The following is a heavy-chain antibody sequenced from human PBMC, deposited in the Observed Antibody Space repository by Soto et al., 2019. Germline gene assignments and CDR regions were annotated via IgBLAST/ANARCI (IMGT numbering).Heavy chain of an antibody. J-gene: IGHJ6*02. CDR3: AKGNRRYYYGMDV. Sequence: NPSETLSLTCTVSGGSISSYYWSWIRQPPGKGLEWIGYIYYSGSTNYNPSLKSRVTISVDTSKNQFSPKLSSVTAADTAVYYCAKGNRRYYYGMDVWGQGTTVTVSS. V-gene: IGHV4-59*01. CDR2: IYYSGST. CDR1: GGSISSYY.